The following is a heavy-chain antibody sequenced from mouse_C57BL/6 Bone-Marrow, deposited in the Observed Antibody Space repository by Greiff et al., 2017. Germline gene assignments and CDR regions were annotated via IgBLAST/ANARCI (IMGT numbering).Heavy chain of an antibody. V-gene: IGHV14-2*01. D-gene: IGHD1-1*02. CDR3: SRGPMEDWFAY. CDR2: IDPEDGET. CDR1: GFNINDYY. Sequence: EVQRVESGAELVKPGASVKLSCTASGFNINDYYMHWVKQRTEQGLEWIGRIDPEDGETKYAPKFQGKGTITTDTSSNTAYLQLSSLTSEDTAVYYCSRGPMEDWFAYWDQGNLVTVSA. J-gene: IGHJ3*01.